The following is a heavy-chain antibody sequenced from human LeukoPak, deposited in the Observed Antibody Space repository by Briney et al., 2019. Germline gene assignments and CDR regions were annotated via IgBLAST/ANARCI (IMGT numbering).Heavy chain of an antibody. CDR2: IRYDGSNK. CDR1: GFTFSSYE. J-gene: IGHJ4*02. Sequence: GGSLRLSCAASGFTFSSYEMNWVRQAPGKGLEWVAFIRYDGSNKYYADSVKGRFTISRDNSKNTLYLQMNSLRAEDTAVYYCAKVRFGVTARYYFDYWGQGTLVTVSS. D-gene: IGHD3-10*01. CDR3: AKVRFGVTARYYFDY. V-gene: IGHV3-30*02.